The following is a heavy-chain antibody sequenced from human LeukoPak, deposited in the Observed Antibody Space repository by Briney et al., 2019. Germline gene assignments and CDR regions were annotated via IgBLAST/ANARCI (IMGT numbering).Heavy chain of an antibody. J-gene: IGHJ1*01. CDR1: GFTFSSYS. D-gene: IGHD6-13*01. CDR3: ARAVVRQQLAQDSQH. V-gene: IGHV3-21*01. Sequence: GGSLRLSCAASGFTFSSYSMNWVRQAPGKGLEWVSSISSSSSYIYCADSVKGRFTISRDNAKNSLYLQMNSLRAEDTAVYYCARAVVRQQLAQDSQHWGQGTLVTVSS. CDR2: ISSSSSYI.